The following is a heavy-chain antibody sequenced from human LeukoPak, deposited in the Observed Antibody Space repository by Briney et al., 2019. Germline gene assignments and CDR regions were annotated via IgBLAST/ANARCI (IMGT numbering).Heavy chain of an antibody. CDR2: ISAYNGNT. Sequence: ASVKVSCKASGYTFTSYGISWVRQAPGQGLEWMGWISAYNGNTNYAQKLQGRVTMTTDTSTSTAYMELRSLRSDDTVVYYCARDYDYGDYYYYYYMDVWGKGTTVTVSS. J-gene: IGHJ6*03. CDR3: ARDYDYGDYYYYYYMDV. D-gene: IGHD4-17*01. V-gene: IGHV1-18*01. CDR1: GYTFTSYG.